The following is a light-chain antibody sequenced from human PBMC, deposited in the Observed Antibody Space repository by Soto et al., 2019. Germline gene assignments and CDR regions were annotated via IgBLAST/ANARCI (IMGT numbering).Light chain of an antibody. CDR2: EAS. CDR1: HDISTY. V-gene: IGKV1-9*01. J-gene: IGKJ2*01. CDR3: QNYETYSSK. Sequence: DIQFTHSPSLLSASVGDRVTSTFLASHDISTYLAWYQQKPGKAPKLMIYEASTLQSGVPSRFSGGGSGTDFTLTISSLQPDDSATYYCQNYETYSSKFGQGTKVDIK.